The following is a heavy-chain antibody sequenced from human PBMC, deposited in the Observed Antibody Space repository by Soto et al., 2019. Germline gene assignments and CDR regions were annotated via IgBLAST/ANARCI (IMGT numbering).Heavy chain of an antibody. Sequence: SETLSLTCTVSGGSMNDYYWSWIRQPPGKGLEWIGNINYSGSTNYNPSLKSRLTISVDTSKSQFSLKLSSVTAADTAVYYCAKDSGYNYGYFRWFDPWGQGTLVTVSS. D-gene: IGHD5-18*01. J-gene: IGHJ5*02. CDR3: AKDSGYNYGYFRWFDP. V-gene: IGHV4-59*01. CDR2: INYSGST. CDR1: GGSMNDYY.